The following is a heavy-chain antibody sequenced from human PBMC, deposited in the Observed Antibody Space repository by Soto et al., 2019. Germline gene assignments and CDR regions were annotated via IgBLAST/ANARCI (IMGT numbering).Heavy chain of an antibody. D-gene: IGHD3-10*01. CDR1: GGSISSGGYY. V-gene: IGHV4-31*03. CDR3: ARDRAENGMDV. Sequence: SETLSLTCTVSGGSISSGGYYWSWIRQHPGKGLEWIGYIYYSGSTYYNPSLKSRVTISVDTSKNQFSLKLSSVTAADTAVYYCARDRAENGMDVWGQGTTVTVSS. J-gene: IGHJ6*02. CDR2: IYYSGST.